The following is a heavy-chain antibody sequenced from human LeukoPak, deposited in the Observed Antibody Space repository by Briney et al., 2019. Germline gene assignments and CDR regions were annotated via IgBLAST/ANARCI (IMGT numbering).Heavy chain of an antibody. CDR3: ARDRRDGYSV. J-gene: IGHJ4*02. D-gene: IGHD5-24*01. CDR2: IFHSGST. V-gene: IGHV4-31*03. Sequence: SETLSLTCTIPGGSISSGAYCWNWIRQRPGKGLEWIGYIFHSGSTYYKPSVKSRVTISVDTSKNQLSLRLTSVTAADTAVYYCARDRRDGYSVWGQGTQVTVSS. CDR1: GGSISSGAYC.